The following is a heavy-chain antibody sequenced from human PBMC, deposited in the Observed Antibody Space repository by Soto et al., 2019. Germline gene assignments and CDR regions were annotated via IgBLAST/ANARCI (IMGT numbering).Heavy chain of an antibody. J-gene: IGHJ4*02. V-gene: IGHV3-21*01. CDR1: GFTFTRYS. Sequence: GGSLRLSCAASGFTFTRYSMNRVRQAPGKGLEWVSSISSTTNYIYYADSVKGRFTISRDNSKNTLYLQMNSLRAEDTAVYYCAKDAETALDGYNGRADYWGQGTLVTVSS. D-gene: IGHD5-12*01. CDR2: ISSTTNYI. CDR3: AKDAETALDGYNGRADY.